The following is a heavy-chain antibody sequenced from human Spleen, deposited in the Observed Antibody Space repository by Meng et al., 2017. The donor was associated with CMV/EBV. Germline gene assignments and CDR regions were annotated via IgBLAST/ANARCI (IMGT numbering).Heavy chain of an antibody. CDR3: GQGLELLA. V-gene: IGHV3-48*03. CDR1: GFTFSSYE. CDR2: ISASGNIR. J-gene: IGHJ4*02. D-gene: IGHD1-26*01. Sequence: GESMKISCVGSGFTFSSYEMNWVRQAPGKGLEWISYISASGNIRYHADSVKGRFTVSRDNARNSLYLQMTSLRAEDTALYYCGQGLELLAWGQGTLVTVSS.